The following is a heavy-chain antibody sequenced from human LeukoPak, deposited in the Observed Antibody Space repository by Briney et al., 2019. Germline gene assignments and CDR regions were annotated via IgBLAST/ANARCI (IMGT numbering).Heavy chain of an antibody. V-gene: IGHV3-21*01. CDR2: ISSSSSYI. CDR3: ASPDPHFGAARPFSGAFDI. CDR1: GFTFSSYS. J-gene: IGHJ3*02. Sequence: KTGGSLRLSCAASGFTFSSYSMNWVRQAPGKGLEWVSSISSSSSYIYYADSVKGRFTISRDNAKNSLYLQMNSLRAEDTAVYYCASPDPHFGAARPFSGAFDIWGQGTMVTVSS. D-gene: IGHD6-6*01.